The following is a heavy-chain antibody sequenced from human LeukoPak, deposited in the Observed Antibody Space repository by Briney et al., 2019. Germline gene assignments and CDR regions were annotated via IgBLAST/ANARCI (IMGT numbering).Heavy chain of an antibody. J-gene: IGHJ3*02. CDR3: AKARTIVVVIADAFDI. D-gene: IGHD2-21*01. Sequence: GGSLRLSCAASGFTFSSYAMSWVRQAPGKGLEWVSATSGSGGSTYYADSVKGRFTISRDNSKNTLYLQMNSLRAEDTAVYYCAKARTIVVVIADAFDIWGQGTMVTVSS. V-gene: IGHV3-23*01. CDR2: TSGSGGST. CDR1: GFTFSSYA.